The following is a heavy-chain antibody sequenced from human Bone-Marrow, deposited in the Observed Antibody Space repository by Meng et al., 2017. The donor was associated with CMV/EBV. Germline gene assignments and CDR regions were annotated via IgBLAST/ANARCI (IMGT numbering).Heavy chain of an antibody. D-gene: IGHD2-2*01. Sequence: ASVKVSCKASGYTFTSYYMHWVRQAPGQGLEWMGWINPNSGGTNYAQKFQGRVTMTRDTSISTAYMELSRLRSDDTAVYYCARVQSLIVPAARYWGQGTLVTVSS. CDR3: ARVQSLIVPAARY. CDR1: GYTFTSYY. J-gene: IGHJ4*02. V-gene: IGHV1-2*02. CDR2: INPNSGGT.